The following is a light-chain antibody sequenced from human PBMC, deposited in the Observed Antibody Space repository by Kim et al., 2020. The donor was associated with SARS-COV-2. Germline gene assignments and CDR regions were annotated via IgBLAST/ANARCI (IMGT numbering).Light chain of an antibody. J-gene: IGKJ4*01. CDR2: GAS. V-gene: IGKV1-27*01. Sequence: DLQMTQSPSSLSASVGDRVTLTCRASQDITYYLAWYQQKPGKVPQLLIYGASTLQSGVPSRFSGSGSGTEFTLTINSLQPEDVATYYCQKYDSDPLTFGGGTKVDIK. CDR3: QKYDSDPLT. CDR1: QDITYY.